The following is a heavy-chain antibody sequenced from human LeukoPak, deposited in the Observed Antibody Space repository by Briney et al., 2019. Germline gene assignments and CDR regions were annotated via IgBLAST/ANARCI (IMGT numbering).Heavy chain of an antibody. D-gene: IGHD3-3*01. CDR2: INPNSGGT. Sequence: SVKVSCKASGYTFTGYYMHWVRQAPGQGLEWMGWINPNSGGTNYAQKFQGRVTMTRDTSISTAYMELSRLRSDDTAVYYCARERGDDFWSGSHAFDIWGQGTMVTVSS. CDR1: GYTFTGYY. J-gene: IGHJ3*02. V-gene: IGHV1-2*02. CDR3: ARERGDDFWSGSHAFDI.